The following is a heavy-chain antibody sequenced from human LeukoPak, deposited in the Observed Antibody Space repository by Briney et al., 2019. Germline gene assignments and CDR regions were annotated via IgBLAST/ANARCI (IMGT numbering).Heavy chain of an antibody. Sequence: TGGSLGLSCAASGFSFSSYSMNWVRQAPGKGLECVSYISSSSSTIYYADSVKGRFTISRDNAKNSLYLQMNSLRAEDTAVYYCAIAPLPLYYDSTGPFDCWGQGTLVTVSS. D-gene: IGHD3-22*01. CDR1: GFSFSSYS. CDR3: AIAPLPLYYDSTGPFDC. CDR2: ISSSSSTI. J-gene: IGHJ4*02. V-gene: IGHV3-48*04.